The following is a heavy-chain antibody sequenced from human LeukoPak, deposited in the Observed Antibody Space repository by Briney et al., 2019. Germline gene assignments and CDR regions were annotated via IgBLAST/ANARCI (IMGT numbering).Heavy chain of an antibody. CDR2: VYTDGNI. V-gene: IGHV3-53*01. CDR3: AKGKFGDPLNY. D-gene: IGHD3-10*01. J-gene: IGHJ4*02. CDR1: GFTVSGNY. Sequence: GGTLRLSCTASGFTVSGNYMNWVRQAPGKGLEWVSVVYTDGNIYYADSVKGRFTISKDNSKNTVDLLMNNVRAEDTALYYCAKGKFGDPLNYWGQGTLVTVSS.